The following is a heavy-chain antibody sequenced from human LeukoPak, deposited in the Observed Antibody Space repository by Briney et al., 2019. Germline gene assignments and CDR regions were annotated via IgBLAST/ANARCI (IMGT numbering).Heavy chain of an antibody. Sequence: ASVKVSCKAFGYTFTSYYIHWVRQAPGQGLEWMGMINPSGGSTNYAQKFQGRVTMTRDTSTSTVYMELSSLRSEDTAVYYCARGSHVRLYDSPNGFDYWGQGTLVTVSS. CDR1: GYTFTSYY. D-gene: IGHD3-22*01. CDR2: INPSGGST. J-gene: IGHJ4*02. V-gene: IGHV1-46*01. CDR3: ARGSHVRLYDSPNGFDY.